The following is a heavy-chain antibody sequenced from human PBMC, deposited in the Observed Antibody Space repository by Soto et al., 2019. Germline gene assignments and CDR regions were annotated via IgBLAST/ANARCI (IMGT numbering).Heavy chain of an antibody. J-gene: IGHJ4*02. D-gene: IGHD2-15*01. CDR3: ARGFEMVVAAKKNSNFDY. CDR2: IYYNGNT. Sequence: TSETLSLTCTVSGVSISSRTYYWDWIRQTPGKGLEWIGNIYYNGNTYYNPSLKSRVTMSVDTPKNQFSLKLSSVTAADTAVYYRARGFEMVVAAKKNSNFDYWGQGTLVTVSS. V-gene: IGHV4-39*01. CDR1: GVSISSRTYY.